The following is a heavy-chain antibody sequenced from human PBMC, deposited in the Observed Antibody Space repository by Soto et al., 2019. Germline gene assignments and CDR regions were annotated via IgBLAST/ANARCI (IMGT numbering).Heavy chain of an antibody. CDR2: MYNTGST. CDR1: GGSISGYY. V-gene: IGHV4-59*01. D-gene: IGHD4-4*01. CDR3: ARYRAHYYYYGMDV. J-gene: IGHJ6*02. Sequence: SETLSLTCTVSGGSISGYYWSWIRQPPGKGLEWIGYMYNTGSTVYNPSFKSRVTISVDTSKNQFSLKLNSVTAADTAVYYCARYRAHYYYYGMDVWGQGTTVTVSS.